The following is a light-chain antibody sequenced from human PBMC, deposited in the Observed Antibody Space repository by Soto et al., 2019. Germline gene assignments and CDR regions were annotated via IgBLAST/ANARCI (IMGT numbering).Light chain of an antibody. J-gene: IGKJ3*01. V-gene: IGKV3-20*01. Sequence: EIVLAQSPGTLSLSPGERATLSCRASQSVSSSYLAWYQQKPGQAPRLLFYGASSRATGIPDRFSGNGSGTDFTLTISRLEPEDFAVYYCQQYGSSPFTFGPGTKVDIK. CDR3: QQYGSSPFT. CDR2: GAS. CDR1: QSVSSSY.